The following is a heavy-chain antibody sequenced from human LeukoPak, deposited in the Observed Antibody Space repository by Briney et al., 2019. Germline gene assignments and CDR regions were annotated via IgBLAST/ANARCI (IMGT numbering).Heavy chain of an antibody. Sequence: ASVKVSCKTSGYSFTSQDMHWVRQAPGQSLEWMGCINPDNGDTQYSQEFQGRVTITRDTSATTAYMELSSLRSDDMAVYYCTLYNYWGQETLVTVSS. D-gene: IGHD2-2*02. CDR1: GYSFTSQD. CDR3: TLYNY. CDR2: INPDNGDT. J-gene: IGHJ4*02. V-gene: IGHV1-3*03.